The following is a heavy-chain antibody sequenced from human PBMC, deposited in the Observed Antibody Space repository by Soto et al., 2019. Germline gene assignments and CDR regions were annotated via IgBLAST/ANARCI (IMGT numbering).Heavy chain of an antibody. CDR1: GGTFGRFS. J-gene: IGHJ4*02. D-gene: IGHD2-15*01. CDR3: ASNSQYCSGGSCYAY. CDR2: TIPILSVT. V-gene: IGHV1-69*13. Sequence: SVKVSCKTSGGTFGRFSISWVRQAPGQGLEWMGGTIPILSVTNYAQKFQGRVTIVVDETTKTAYMELSSLRSDDTAIYYCASNSQYCSGGSCYAYWGQGTLVTVSS.